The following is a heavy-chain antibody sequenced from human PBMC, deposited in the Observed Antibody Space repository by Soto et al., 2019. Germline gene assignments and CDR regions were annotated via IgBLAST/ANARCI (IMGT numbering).Heavy chain of an antibody. D-gene: IGHD2-15*01. Sequence: SETLSLTCAVYGGSFSGYYWSWLRQPPGKGLEWIGEINDSGSTNYNPSLKTRVTISVDTSKNQFSLKLSSVTAADTAVYYCAREVCSGGSCQIFALWGWGTRVTVSS. CDR3: AREVCSGGSCQIFAL. V-gene: IGHV4-34*01. J-gene: IGHJ4*02. CDR1: GGSFSGYY. CDR2: INDSGST.